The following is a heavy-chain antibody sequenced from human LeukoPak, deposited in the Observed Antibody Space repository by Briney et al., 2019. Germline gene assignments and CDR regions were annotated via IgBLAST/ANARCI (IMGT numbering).Heavy chain of an antibody. CDR2: ISSSSSYI. V-gene: IGHV3-21*01. J-gene: IGHJ4*02. CDR3: ARVPQSLYYDFWSGFPIFDY. Sequence: GGSLRLSCAASGFTFSSYSMNWVRQAPGKGLEWVSSISSSSSYIYYADSVKGRFTISRDNAKNSLYLQMNSLRAEDTAVYYCARVPQSLYYDFWSGFPIFDYWGQGTLVTVSS. CDR1: GFTFSSYS. D-gene: IGHD3-3*01.